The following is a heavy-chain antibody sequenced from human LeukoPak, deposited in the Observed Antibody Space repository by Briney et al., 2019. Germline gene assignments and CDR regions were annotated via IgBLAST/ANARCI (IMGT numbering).Heavy chain of an antibody. CDR3: ASQTKHYYGSRSYWTAFDT. CDR2: SGNYGST. V-gene: IGHV3-43*02. D-gene: IGHD3-10*01. J-gene: IGHJ3*02. Sequence: GGSLRPSCAASGFTFDDHAMHWVRQAPGKGLEWVSLSGNYGSTKYADSVKGRFTISRDNNKKSLYLEMNSLRIEDTALYHCASQTKHYYGSRSYWTAFDTWGQGTMVTVSS. CDR1: GFTFDDHA.